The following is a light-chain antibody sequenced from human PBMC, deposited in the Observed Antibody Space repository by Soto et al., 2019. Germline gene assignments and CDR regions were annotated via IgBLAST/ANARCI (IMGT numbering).Light chain of an antibody. CDR3: QQGSSWPPWT. J-gene: IGKJ1*01. CDR2: DAS. Sequence: EIVLTQSPATLSLSPGERATLFCRASQSVSSNLAWYQQKPGQAPKLVIYDASKRATGIPARFSGSGSGTDFTLTISSLEPEEFAAYYCQQGSSWPPWTFGKGTKVEIK. V-gene: IGKV3-11*01. CDR1: QSVSSN.